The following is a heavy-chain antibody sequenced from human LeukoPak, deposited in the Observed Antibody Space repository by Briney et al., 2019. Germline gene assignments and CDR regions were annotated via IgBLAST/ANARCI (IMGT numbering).Heavy chain of an antibody. J-gene: IGHJ4*02. D-gene: IGHD3-10*01. Sequence: GGSLRLSCEASGFTVSNNYISWVRQAPGKGLEWVSVTFADGRTYYADSVKGRFTISRDNSKNTLYLHMNSLRAEDTAVYYCARELHHGMVRGVAFDYWGQGTLVTVSS. CDR3: ARELHHGMVRGVAFDY. V-gene: IGHV3-66*01. CDR2: TFADGRT. CDR1: GFTVSNNY.